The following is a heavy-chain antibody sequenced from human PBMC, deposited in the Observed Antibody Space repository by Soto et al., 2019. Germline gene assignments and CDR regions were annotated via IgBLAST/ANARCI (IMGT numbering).Heavy chain of an antibody. CDR1: GDSVSSNSAV. CDR2: TYYKSKWYY. V-gene: IGHV6-1*01. J-gene: IGHJ6*03. CDR3: ARGSWDDVSGHYYMDV. D-gene: IGHD1-1*01. Sequence: SQTLSLTCDISGDSVSSNSAVWNWIRQTPSRGLEWLGRTYYKSKWYYTYAASVKSRITVSPDTSKDQFSLQLTSVTPEDTAVYYCARGSWDDVSGHYYMDVWDKGTTVTVSS.